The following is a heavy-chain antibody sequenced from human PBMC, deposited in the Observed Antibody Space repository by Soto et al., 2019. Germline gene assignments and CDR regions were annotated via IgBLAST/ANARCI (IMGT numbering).Heavy chain of an antibody. Sequence: QVKLVQSGADVKKPGASVKVSCKASGYTFTSFGINWVRQAPGQGLEWMGWISGYNGNTNYAQNLQDRVTMTRDTSTSTAYMELRSLRSDDTAVYYCARPTDFSYYAMDVWGQGTTVTVSS. CDR2: ISGYNGNT. CDR3: ARPTDFSYYAMDV. CDR1: GYTFTSFG. V-gene: IGHV1-18*01. J-gene: IGHJ6*02.